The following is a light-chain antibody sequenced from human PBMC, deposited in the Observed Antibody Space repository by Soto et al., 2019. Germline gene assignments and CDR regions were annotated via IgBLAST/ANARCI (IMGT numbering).Light chain of an antibody. CDR3: QHCNDWSA. J-gene: IGKJ5*01. CDR1: QSVSDN. V-gene: IGKV3-15*01. CDR2: GAS. Sequence: EIVMTQSPDTLSVSPGERDTLSCRASQSVSDNLAWYQQKPGQPPRLLIYGASTRATGVPSRFSGSGSGRDFTFTISSLQSEDFAVYYCQHCNDWSAFGQGTRLEI.